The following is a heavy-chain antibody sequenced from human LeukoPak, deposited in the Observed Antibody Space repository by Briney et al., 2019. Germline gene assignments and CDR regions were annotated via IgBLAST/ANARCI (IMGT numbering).Heavy chain of an antibody. D-gene: IGHD3-10*01. CDR1: GGSFSGYY. Sequence: SETLSLTCAVYGGSFSGYYWSWIRQPPGKGLEWIGEINHSGSTNYNPSLKSRVTISVDTSKYQFSLKLSSVTAADTAVYYCARRVGTMVRGVIITYNFDYWGQGTLVTVSS. J-gene: IGHJ4*02. V-gene: IGHV4-34*01. CDR3: ARRVGTMVRGVIITYNFDY. CDR2: INHSGST.